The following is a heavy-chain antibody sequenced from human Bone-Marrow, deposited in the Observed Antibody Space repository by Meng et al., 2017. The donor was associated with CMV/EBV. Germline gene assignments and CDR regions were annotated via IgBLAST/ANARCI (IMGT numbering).Heavy chain of an antibody. D-gene: IGHD2-8*01. Sequence: SCKASGYTFTNYNIKWVRQAPGQGLEWVGIINPSDGGTSYAQKFQDRVTMTRDTSTNTVYMELSSLRSQDTAVFYCAREAPNWYFDLWGRGTLVTVSS. CDR2: INPSDGGT. J-gene: IGHJ2*01. V-gene: IGHV1-46*01. CDR3: AREAPNWYFDL. CDR1: GYTFTNYN.